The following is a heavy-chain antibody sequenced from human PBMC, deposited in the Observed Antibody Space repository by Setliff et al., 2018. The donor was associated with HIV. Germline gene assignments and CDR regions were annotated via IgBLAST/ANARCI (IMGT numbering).Heavy chain of an antibody. CDR1: GGSISSDTYH. CDR2: ISTSGTT. V-gene: IGHV4-61*09. D-gene: IGHD3-16*01. J-gene: IGHJ4*02. CDR3: ARVSTDYVWGSFLSSGPYYFDF. Sequence: SETLSLTCTVSGGSISSDTYHYSWIRQPAGMRLEWIGHISTSGTTNYNPSLKSRVTISADTSKSQFSLKLTSVTAADTAAYFCARVSTDYVWGSFLSSGPYYFDFWGQGALVTVSS.